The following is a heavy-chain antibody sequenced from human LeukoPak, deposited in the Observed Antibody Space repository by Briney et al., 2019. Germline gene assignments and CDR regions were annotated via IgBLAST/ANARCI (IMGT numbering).Heavy chain of an antibody. J-gene: IGHJ4*02. CDR1: RFIFTNYW. CDR2: VNNDGSAT. Sequence: GGSLRLSCAASRFIFTNYWIHWVRQAPGKGLVWVSRVNNDGSATSYAGSVKGRFTISRDSAKNTVYLHMNSLRVEDTAVYYCTSFFETNWGQGTLVTVSS. CDR3: TSFFETN. V-gene: IGHV3-74*01. D-gene: IGHD2/OR15-2a*01.